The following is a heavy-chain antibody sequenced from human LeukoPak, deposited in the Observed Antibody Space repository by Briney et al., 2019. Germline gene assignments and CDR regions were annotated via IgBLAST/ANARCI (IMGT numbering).Heavy chain of an antibody. CDR2: IIPILGIA. D-gene: IGHD4-17*01. J-gene: IGHJ4*02. CDR1: GGTFSSYA. CDR3: ARDPYGDYFDY. Sequence: GSSVKVSCKASGGTFSSYAISWVRQAPGQGLEWMGRIIPILGIANYAQKFQGRVTITADKSTSTAYMELSSLRSEDTAVYYCARDPYGDYFDYWGQGTLVTVSS. V-gene: IGHV1-69*04.